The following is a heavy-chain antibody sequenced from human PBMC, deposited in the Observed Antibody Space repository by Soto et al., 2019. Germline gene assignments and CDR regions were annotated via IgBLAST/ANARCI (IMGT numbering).Heavy chain of an antibody. CDR1: GYSISSGYY. Sequence: SETLSLTCDVSGYSISSGYYWGWIRQPPGKGLEWIGSIYHSGNTYYNPTLKSRVTISVDTSKNQFSLQLSSVTAADTAVYYCARDGGSLGPDFDSWGQGTLVTVSS. V-gene: IGHV4-38-2*02. J-gene: IGHJ4*02. D-gene: IGHD1-26*01. CDR3: ARDGGSLGPDFDS. CDR2: IYHSGNT.